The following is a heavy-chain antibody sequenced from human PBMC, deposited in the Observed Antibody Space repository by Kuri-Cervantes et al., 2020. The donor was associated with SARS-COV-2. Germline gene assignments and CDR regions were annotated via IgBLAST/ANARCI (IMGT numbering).Heavy chain of an antibody. Sequence: ASVKVSCRASGYTFTGYYMHWVRQAPGQGLEWMGWINPNRGGTNYAQKFQGRVTMTRDTSISTAYMELSRLRSDDTAVYYCARDRGYDILTGYYSFDYWGQGTLVTVSS. D-gene: IGHD3-9*01. CDR3: ARDRGYDILTGYYSFDY. CDR1: GYTFTGYY. CDR2: INPNRGGT. V-gene: IGHV1-2*02. J-gene: IGHJ4*02.